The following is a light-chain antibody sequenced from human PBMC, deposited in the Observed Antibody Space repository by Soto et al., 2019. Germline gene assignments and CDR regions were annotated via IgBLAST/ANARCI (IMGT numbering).Light chain of an antibody. CDR2: QAS. CDR3: QQYSSYWWT. J-gene: IGKJ1*01. V-gene: IGKV1-5*03. Sequence: DIQMTQSPSTLYTSVGDRVTITCRASHNISSWLSWYQQKPGKAPKLLIYQASSLDSGVPSRFSGSGSGTEFTLTISSLQPDDFATYFCQQYSSYWWTFGQGAKVEIK. CDR1: HNISSW.